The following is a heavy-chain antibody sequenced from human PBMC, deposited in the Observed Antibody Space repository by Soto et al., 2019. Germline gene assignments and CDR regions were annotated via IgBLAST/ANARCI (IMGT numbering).Heavy chain of an antibody. CDR1: GHTFITDH. Sequence: EVQLLESGGCLVKAGGSLRLSCAAFGHTFITDHMNCVRQAPGKGLEWISSISSGSHFIFDADSVRGRFIISRDNAKNRLYLQMNSLRAEEPAIYYCVDGGEGQWLALGPDYWCQGTLVTVSS. CDR3: VDGGEGQWLALGPDY. CDR2: ISSGSHFI. V-gene: IGHV3-21*02. D-gene: IGHD6-19*01. J-gene: IGHJ4*02.